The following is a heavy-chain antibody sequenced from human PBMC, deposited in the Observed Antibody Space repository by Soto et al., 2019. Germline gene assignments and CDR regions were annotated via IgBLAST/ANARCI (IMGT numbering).Heavy chain of an antibody. CDR3: AREVGVRGVMGNYYYYYGMDV. D-gene: IGHD3-10*01. V-gene: IGHV3-74*01. CDR2: INSDGSST. J-gene: IGHJ6*02. Sequence: HPGGSLRLSCAASGFTFSSDWMHWVRQAPGKGLVWVSRINSDGSSTSYADSVKGRFTISRDNAKNTLYLQMNSLRAEDTAVYYCAREVGVRGVMGNYYYYYGMDVWGQGTTVTXSS. CDR1: GFTFSSDW.